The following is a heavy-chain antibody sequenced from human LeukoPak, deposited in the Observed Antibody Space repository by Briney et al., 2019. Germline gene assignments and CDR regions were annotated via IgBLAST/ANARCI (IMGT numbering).Heavy chain of an antibody. J-gene: IGHJ4*02. Sequence: GGSLRLSCVASGFTFDDYGMSWVRQAPGKGLEWVSGINWNGGSTGYADSVKGRFTISRDNAKNSLYLQMNSLRAEDTAVYYCARAMWFGELSYDYWGQGTLVTVSS. CDR2: INWNGGST. V-gene: IGHV3-20*04. CDR1: GFTFDDYG. CDR3: ARAMWFGELSYDY. D-gene: IGHD3-10*01.